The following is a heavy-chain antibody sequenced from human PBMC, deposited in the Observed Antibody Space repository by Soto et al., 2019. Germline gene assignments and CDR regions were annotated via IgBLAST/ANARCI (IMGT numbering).Heavy chain of an antibody. D-gene: IGHD4-17*01. Sequence: QVQLQESGPGLVKPSQTLSLTCTVSGGSISSGGYYWSLIRQHPGKGLEWLGYIYYSGSTYYHPSLTSRVTISVDTSKNQFSLKLSSVTAADTAVYYCASGDTDAFDIWGQGTMVTVSS. CDR2: IYYSGST. CDR1: GGSISSGGYY. V-gene: IGHV4-31*03. CDR3: ASGDTDAFDI. J-gene: IGHJ3*02.